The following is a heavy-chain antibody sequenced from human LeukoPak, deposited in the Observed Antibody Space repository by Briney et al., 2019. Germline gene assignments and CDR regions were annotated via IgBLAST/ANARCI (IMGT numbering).Heavy chain of an antibody. CDR2: INSDGSST. Sequence: PGGSLRLSCAASGFTFSSYWMHWVRQAPGKGLVWVSRINSDGSSTSYADSVKGRFTTSRDNAKNTLYLQMNSLRAEDTAVYYCARVMIVVRYYYYYYMDVWGKGTTVTVSS. V-gene: IGHV3-74*01. CDR3: ARVMIVVRYYYYYYMDV. D-gene: IGHD3-22*01. CDR1: GFTFSSYW. J-gene: IGHJ6*03.